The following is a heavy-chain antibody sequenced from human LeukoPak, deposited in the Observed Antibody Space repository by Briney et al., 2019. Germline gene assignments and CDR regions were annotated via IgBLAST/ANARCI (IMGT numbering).Heavy chain of an antibody. Sequence: SQTLSLTCTVSGGSISSGGYSWSWIRQHPGKGLEWIGYIYYSGSTYYNPSLKSRVTISVDTSKNQFSLKLSSVTAADTAVYYCARDRRRGSSHYYGMDVWGQGTTVTVSS. J-gene: IGHJ6*02. CDR3: ARDRRRGSSHYYGMDV. V-gene: IGHV4-31*03. CDR2: IYYSGST. D-gene: IGHD6-6*01. CDR1: GGSISSGGYS.